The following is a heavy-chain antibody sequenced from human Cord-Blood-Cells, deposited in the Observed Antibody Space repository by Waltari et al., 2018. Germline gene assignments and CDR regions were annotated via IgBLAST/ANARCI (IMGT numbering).Heavy chain of an antibody. D-gene: IGHD4-17*01. CDR1: GGSISSYY. CDR2: IYTSGST. CDR3: ARGGTVDYGDYYWYFDL. Sequence: QVQLQESGPGLVKPSETLSLTCTVSGGSISSYYWSWIRQPAGKGLEWIGRIYTSGSTNYNPSLKSRVTRSLDTAKNQFSLKLSSVTAADTAVYYCARGGTVDYGDYYWYFDLWGRGTLVTVSS. V-gene: IGHV4-4*07. J-gene: IGHJ2*01.